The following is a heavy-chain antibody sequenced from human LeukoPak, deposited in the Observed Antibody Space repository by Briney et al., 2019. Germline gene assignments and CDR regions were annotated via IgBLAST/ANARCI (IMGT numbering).Heavy chain of an antibody. D-gene: IGHD2-15*01. CDR2: ISAYNGNT. J-gene: IGHJ4*02. Sequence: ASVKVSCKASGYTFTSYGISWVRQAPGQGLEWMGWISAYNGNTNYAQKLQGRVTMTTDTSTSTAYMELRSLRSDDTAVYNCARAHKYCSGGSCYSGRDDYWGQGTLVTVSS. V-gene: IGHV1-18*01. CDR3: ARAHKYCSGGSCYSGRDDY. CDR1: GYTFTSYG.